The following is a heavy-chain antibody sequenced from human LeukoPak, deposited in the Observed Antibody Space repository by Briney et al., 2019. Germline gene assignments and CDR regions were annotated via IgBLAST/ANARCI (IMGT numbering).Heavy chain of an antibody. CDR2: IIPIFGTA. D-gene: IGHD3-3*01. V-gene: IGHV1-69*13. J-gene: IGHJ5*02. Sequence: GASAKVSCKASGGTFISYAISWVRQAPGQGLEWMGGIIPIFGTANYAQKFQGRVTITADESTSTAYMELSSLRSEDTAVYYCARGGYYDFWSGLPHRTYNWFDPWGQGTLVTVSS. CDR3: ARGGYYDFWSGLPHRTYNWFDP. CDR1: GGTFISYA.